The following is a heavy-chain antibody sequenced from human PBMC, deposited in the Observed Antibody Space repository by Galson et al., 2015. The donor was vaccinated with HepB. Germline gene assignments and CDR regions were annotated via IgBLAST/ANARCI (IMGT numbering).Heavy chain of an antibody. D-gene: IGHD3-22*01. J-gene: IGHJ4*02. V-gene: IGHV7-4-1*02. CDR3: ARDWMPIYYDSSGYYQY. CDR1: GYTFTSYA. Sequence: SVKVSCKASGYTFTSYAMNWVRQASGQGLEWMGWINTNTGNPTYAQGFTGRFVFSLDTSVSTAYLQISSLKAEDTAVYYCARDWMPIYYDSSGYYQYWGQGTLVTVSS. CDR2: INTNTGNP.